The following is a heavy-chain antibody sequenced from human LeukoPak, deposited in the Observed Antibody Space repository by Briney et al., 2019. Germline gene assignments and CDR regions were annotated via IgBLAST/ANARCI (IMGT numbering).Heavy chain of an antibody. J-gene: IGHJ4*02. Sequence: SVRVSCKASGGTFSSYAISWVRQAPGKGLEWMGGIIPIFGTANYAQKFQGRVTITADESTSTAYMELSSLRSEDTAVYYCAAAGSSGWTDFDYWGQGTLVTVSS. CDR2: IIPIFGTA. D-gene: IGHD6-19*01. V-gene: IGHV1-69*13. CDR1: GGTFSSYA. CDR3: AAAGSSGWTDFDY.